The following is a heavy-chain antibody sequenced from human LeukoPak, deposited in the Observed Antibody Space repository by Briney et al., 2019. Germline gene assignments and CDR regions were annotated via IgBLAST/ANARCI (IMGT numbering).Heavy chain of an antibody. J-gene: IGHJ3*02. CDR2: MNPNSGNT. D-gene: IGHD5-24*01. CDR1: GYTFTSYD. Sequence: ASVKVSCKASGYTFTSYDINWVRQATGQGLEWMGWMNPNSGNTGYAQKFQGRVTITRNTSISTAYMELSSLRSEDTAVYYCARGVDRRGDAFDIWGQGTMVTVSS. CDR3: ARGVDRRGDAFDI. V-gene: IGHV1-8*03.